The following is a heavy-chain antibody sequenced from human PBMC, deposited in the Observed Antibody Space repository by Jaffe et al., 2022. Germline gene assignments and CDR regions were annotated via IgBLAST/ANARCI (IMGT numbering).Heavy chain of an antibody. CDR3: ATLPLGYCSGGSCYFLSYMDV. Sequence: EVQLLESGGGLVQPGGSLRLSCAASGFTFSSYAMSWVRQAPGKGLEWVSAISGSGGSTYYADSVKGRFTISRDNSKNTLYLQMNSLRAEDTAVYYCATLPLGYCSGGSCYFLSYMDVWGKGTTVTVSS. V-gene: IGHV3-23*01. J-gene: IGHJ6*03. CDR1: GFTFSSYA. CDR2: ISGSGGST. D-gene: IGHD2-15*01.